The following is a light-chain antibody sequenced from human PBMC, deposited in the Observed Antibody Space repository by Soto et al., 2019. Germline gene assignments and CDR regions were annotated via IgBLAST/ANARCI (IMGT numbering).Light chain of an antibody. J-gene: IGKJ1*01. CDR2: AAS. Sequence: EIVMTQSPATLSLSPGERATLSCRASQSVSSYLAWYQQKPGQAPRLLIYAASSRATGIPDRFSGGGSGTDFTLTISRLEPEDFAVYYCQQCGSPPWTFGQGTKVDI. CDR1: QSVSSY. CDR3: QQCGSPPWT. V-gene: IGKV3-20*01.